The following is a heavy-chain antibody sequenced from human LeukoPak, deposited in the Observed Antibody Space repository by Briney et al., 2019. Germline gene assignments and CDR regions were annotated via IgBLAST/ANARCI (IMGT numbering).Heavy chain of an antibody. CDR2: ISSSSSYI. CDR1: GFTLSSYS. D-gene: IGHD4-17*01. V-gene: IGHV3-21*01. Sequence: GGSLRLSCAASGFTLSSYSMNWVRQAPGKGLEWVSSISSSSSYIYCADSVKGRFTISRDNAKNSLYLQMNSLRAEDTAVYYCARGNDYGDYEGGGIDYWGQGTLVTVSS. CDR3: ARGNDYGDYEGGGIDY. J-gene: IGHJ4*02.